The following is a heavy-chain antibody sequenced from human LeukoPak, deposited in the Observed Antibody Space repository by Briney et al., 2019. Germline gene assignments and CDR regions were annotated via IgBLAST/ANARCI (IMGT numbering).Heavy chain of an antibody. V-gene: IGHV1-18*01. CDR3: TRVWIAVASKLISFDY. CDR2: ISAYNGNT. D-gene: IGHD6-13*01. CDR1: GYTFTSNG. Sequence: ASVKVSCKASGYTFTSNGITWVRQAPGQGLEWMGWISAYNGNTNYAQKLQGRVTMTTDTSTSTAYMELRSLRSDDTAVYYCTRVWIAVASKLISFDYWGQGTLVTVSS. J-gene: IGHJ4*02.